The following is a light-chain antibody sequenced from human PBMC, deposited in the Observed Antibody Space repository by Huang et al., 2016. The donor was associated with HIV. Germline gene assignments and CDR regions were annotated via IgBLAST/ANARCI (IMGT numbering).Light chain of an antibody. J-gene: IGKJ5*01. Sequence: DIQMTQSPSSLSASVGDRVTITCRASQSISCYLNWYQQNPVKAPKLLIYAASSLQSGVPSRFSGGGSGTEFTLTINSLQPEDFATYYCQQSYNTPRTFGQGTRLEIK. CDR1: QSISCY. CDR3: QQSYNTPRT. CDR2: AAS. V-gene: IGKV1-39*01.